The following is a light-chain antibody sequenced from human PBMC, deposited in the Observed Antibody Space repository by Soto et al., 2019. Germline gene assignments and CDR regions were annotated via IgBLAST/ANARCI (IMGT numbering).Light chain of an antibody. V-gene: IGKV1-39*01. CDR2: AAS. J-gene: IGKJ3*01. Sequence: DIQMTQSPSSLSASVGDRVTITCRASQSISTYLNWYQQKAGKAPKVMIHAASSLQSGVPSRFSGSGSGTGFTLTISSLQHEDFGTYYGQQSYSTPFTFAPGTKVDIK. CDR3: QQSYSTPFT. CDR1: QSISTY.